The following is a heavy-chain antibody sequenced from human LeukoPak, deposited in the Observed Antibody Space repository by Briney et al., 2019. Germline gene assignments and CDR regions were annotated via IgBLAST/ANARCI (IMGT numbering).Heavy chain of an antibody. J-gene: IGHJ4*02. Sequence: GGSLRLSCAASGFTFSGYAMHWVRQAPGKGLEWVAVISYDGSNKYYADSVKGRFTISRDNSKNTLYLQMNSLRAEDTAVYYCARDRYGWGQGTLVTVSS. CDR2: ISYDGSNK. D-gene: IGHD4-17*01. CDR1: GFTFSGYA. V-gene: IGHV3-30*01. CDR3: ARDRYG.